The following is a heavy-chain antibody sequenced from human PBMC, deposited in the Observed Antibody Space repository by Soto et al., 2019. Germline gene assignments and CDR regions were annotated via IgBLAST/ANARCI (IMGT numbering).Heavy chain of an antibody. CDR1: GGSISGYY. V-gene: IGHV4-59*01. CDR2: TYYSGST. J-gene: IGHJ4*02. Sequence: PSETLSLTCTVSGGSISGYYWSWIRQPPGKGLEWIGYTYYSGSTIYNPSLKSRVTISVDTSKNQFSLKLSSVTAADTAVYYCARARYDSSGYYYFDYWGQGTLVTVSS. D-gene: IGHD3-22*01. CDR3: ARARYDSSGYYYFDY.